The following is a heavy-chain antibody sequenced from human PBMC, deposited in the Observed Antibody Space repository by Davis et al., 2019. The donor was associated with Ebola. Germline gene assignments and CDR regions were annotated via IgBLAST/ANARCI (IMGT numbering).Heavy chain of an antibody. CDR3: AKDQYYYGSGSYYIAMDV. CDR1: GFTFSSYS. J-gene: IGHJ6*02. D-gene: IGHD3-10*01. Sequence: GESLKISCAASGFTFSSYSMNWVRQAPGKGLEWVSYISSSSSTIYYADSVKGRFTISRDNAKNSLYLQMNSLRDEDTAVYYCAKDQYYYGSGSYYIAMDVWGQGTTVTVSS. V-gene: IGHV3-48*02. CDR2: ISSSSSTI.